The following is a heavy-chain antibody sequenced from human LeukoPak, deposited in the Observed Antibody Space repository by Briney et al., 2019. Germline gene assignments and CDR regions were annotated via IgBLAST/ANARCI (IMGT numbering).Heavy chain of an antibody. CDR3: AKMRTPTAHSGDAFDI. D-gene: IGHD4-17*01. J-gene: IGHJ3*02. Sequence: GGSLRLSCAASGFPFSNFAMSWVRQAPGKGLEWVAVISYDGSNKYYVDSVKGRFTISRDNSKNTLNLQMNSLRAEDTAVYYCAKMRTPTAHSGDAFDIWGQGTMVTVSS. CDR2: ISYDGSNK. CDR1: GFPFSNFA. V-gene: IGHV3-30*18.